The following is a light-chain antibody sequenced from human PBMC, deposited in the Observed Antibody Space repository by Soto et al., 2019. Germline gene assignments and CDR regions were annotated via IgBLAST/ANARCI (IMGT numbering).Light chain of an antibody. Sequence: DIHMTQSPSSLSASVGDIVTITFQASQDISNYLNWYQQKPGKAPKLLIYAASSLQSGVPARFSGSGSGTDFTLSISSLEPEDFAVYYCQQRTDWPPWTFGQGTKVDIK. CDR2: AAS. V-gene: IGKV1-39*01. CDR1: QDISNY. CDR3: QQRTDWPPWT. J-gene: IGKJ1*01.